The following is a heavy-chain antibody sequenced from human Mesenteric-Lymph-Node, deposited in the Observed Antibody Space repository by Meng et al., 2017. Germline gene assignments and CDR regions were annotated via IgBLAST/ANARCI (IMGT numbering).Heavy chain of an antibody. CDR2: IDWDDDK. Sequence: SGFTFSSYEMSWIRQPPGKALEWLALIDWDDDKHYSTSLKTRLTISKDTSKNQVVLTMTNMDPVDTATYYCARTPVGAVDYWGQGTLVTVSS. V-gene: IGHV2-70*01. D-gene: IGHD1-26*01. J-gene: IGHJ4*02. CDR1: GFTFSSYEM. CDR3: ARTPVGAVDY.